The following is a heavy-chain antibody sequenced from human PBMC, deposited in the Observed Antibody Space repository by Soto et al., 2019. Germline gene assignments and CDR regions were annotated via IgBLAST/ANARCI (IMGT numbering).Heavy chain of an antibody. V-gene: IGHV1-18*01. D-gene: IGHD6-13*01. Sequence: QVQLVQSGAEVKKPGASVKVSCKASGYTFTSYGISWVRQAPGQGLEWMGWISAYNGNTNYAQKLQGRVTMTTDTSTSTAYMELRSLRSDDPAVYYCARESYSSSWSDYYYCMDVWGKVTTVTVSS. J-gene: IGHJ6*03. CDR3: ARESYSSSWSDYYYCMDV. CDR2: ISAYNGNT. CDR1: GYTFTSYG.